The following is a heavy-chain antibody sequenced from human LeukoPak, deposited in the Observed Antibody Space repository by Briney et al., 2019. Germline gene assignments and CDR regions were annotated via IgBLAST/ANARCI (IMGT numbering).Heavy chain of an antibody. Sequence: GGSLRLSCAASGFTFSSYAMHWVRQAPGKGLEYVSAISSNGGSTYYANSVKGRFTISRDNSKNTLYLQMGSLRAEDMAVYYCARASGRRGSGSSTPGYYFDYWGQGTLVTVSS. V-gene: IGHV3-64*01. J-gene: IGHJ4*02. CDR3: ARASGRRGSGSSTPGYYFDY. CDR2: ISSNGGST. CDR1: GFTFSSYA. D-gene: IGHD3-10*01.